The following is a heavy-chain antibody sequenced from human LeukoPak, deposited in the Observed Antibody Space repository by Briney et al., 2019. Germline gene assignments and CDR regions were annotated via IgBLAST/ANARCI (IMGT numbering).Heavy chain of an antibody. Sequence: ETLSLTCAVSGGSIRNSSFYWGWIRQPPGKGLEWVSAISGSGGSTYYADSVKGRFTISRDNSKNTLYLQMNSLRAEDTAVYYCAKDSSSAVGVFDYWGQGTLVTVSS. CDR3: AKDSSSAVGVFDY. J-gene: IGHJ4*02. CDR1: GGSIRNSSFY. D-gene: IGHD6-6*01. V-gene: IGHV3-23*01. CDR2: ISGSGGST.